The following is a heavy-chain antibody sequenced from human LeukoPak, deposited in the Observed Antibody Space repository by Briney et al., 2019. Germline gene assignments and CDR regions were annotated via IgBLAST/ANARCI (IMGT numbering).Heavy chain of an antibody. CDR3: ARGRITIFGVPKEVFDY. Sequence: GGSLRLSCAASGFTFSSHWMYWVRQAPGKGLLWVSRINTDGSSTSYADSVKGRFTISRDNAKNTLYLQMNSLRAEDTAVYYCARGRITIFGVPKEVFDYWGQGTLVTVSS. CDR1: GFTFSSHW. D-gene: IGHD3-3*01. CDR2: INTDGSST. V-gene: IGHV3-74*01. J-gene: IGHJ4*02.